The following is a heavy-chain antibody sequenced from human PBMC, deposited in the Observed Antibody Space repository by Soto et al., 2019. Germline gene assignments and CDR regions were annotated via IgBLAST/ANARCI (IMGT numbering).Heavy chain of an antibody. CDR1: GFTFSSYG. Sequence: QVQLVESGGGVVQPGRSLRLSCAASGFTFSSYGIHWVRQAPGKGLEWVAIISYDGSDKYGADSVKGRLTISRDNSKNTLHLQMNSLRAEDTAVYYCAKRAPGLGSYYTNWGQGTLVTVSS. CDR3: AKRAPGLGSYYTN. D-gene: IGHD1-26*01. CDR2: ISYDGSDK. J-gene: IGHJ4*02. V-gene: IGHV3-30*18.